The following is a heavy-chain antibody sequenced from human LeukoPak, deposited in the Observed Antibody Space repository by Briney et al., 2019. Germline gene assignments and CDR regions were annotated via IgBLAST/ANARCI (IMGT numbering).Heavy chain of an antibody. V-gene: IGHV4-59*12. Sequence: SETLSLTCTGSGGSISSYYWSWIRQPPGKGLERIGSVFYTGSTEYNPSLNSRVTISVDTSKNRVSLRLTSVTAADTALYYCGREGWGNTARAGTGYFDSWGRGVLVTVSS. CDR1: GGSISSYY. D-gene: IGHD6-13*01. CDR2: VFYTGST. J-gene: IGHJ4*02. CDR3: GREGWGNTARAGTGYFDS.